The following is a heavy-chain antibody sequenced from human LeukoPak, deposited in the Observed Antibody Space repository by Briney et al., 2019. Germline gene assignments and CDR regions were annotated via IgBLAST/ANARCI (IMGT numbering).Heavy chain of an antibody. CDR3: ARDPGVGATPYYFDY. D-gene: IGHD1-26*01. CDR1: GFTFGSYS. V-gene: IGHV3-48*04. Sequence: GGSLRLSCAASGFTFGSYSMNWVRQAPGKGLEWVSYISSSGTTIYYADSVKGRFTISRDNAKNSLYLQMNSLRAEDTAVYYCARDPGVGATPYYFDYWGQGTLVTVSS. CDR2: ISSSGTTI. J-gene: IGHJ4*02.